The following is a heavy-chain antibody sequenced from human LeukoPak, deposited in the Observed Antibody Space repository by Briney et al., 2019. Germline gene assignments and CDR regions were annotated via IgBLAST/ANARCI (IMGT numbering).Heavy chain of an antibody. V-gene: IGHV1-46*01. Sequence: ASVKVSCKASGYTFTSYYMHWVRQAPGQGLEWMGIINPSGGSTTYAQKFQGRVTMIRDTSTSTVYMELSSLRSEDTAVYYCARDMRVLGSSWYETGHWGQGTLVTVSS. D-gene: IGHD6-13*01. J-gene: IGHJ4*02. CDR2: INPSGGST. CDR1: GYTFTSYY. CDR3: ARDMRVLGSSWYETGH.